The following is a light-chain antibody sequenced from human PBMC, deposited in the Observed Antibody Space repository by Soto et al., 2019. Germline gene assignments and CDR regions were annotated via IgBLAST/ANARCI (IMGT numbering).Light chain of an antibody. CDR3: QQYNSWPLT. J-gene: IGKJ5*01. CDR2: GAS. CDR1: QSVSSN. V-gene: IGKV3-15*01. Sequence: EIVMTQSPATLSVSPGERVTLSCRASQSVSSNLAWYQQKPGQAPRLLIYGASTRATGIPARFSGSGPGTAFTLTISSLQSEDFAVYYCQQYNSWPLTFGQGTRLEI.